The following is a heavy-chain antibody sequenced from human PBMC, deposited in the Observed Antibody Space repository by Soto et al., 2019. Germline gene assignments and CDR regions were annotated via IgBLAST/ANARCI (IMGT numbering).Heavy chain of an antibody. CDR2: ISWNSGSI. D-gene: IGHD2-8*01. V-gene: IGHV3-9*01. CDR1: GFTFDDYA. Sequence: PGGSLRLSCAASGFTFDDYAMHWVRQAPGKGLEWVSGISWNSGSIGYADSVKGRFTISRDNAKNSLYLQMNSLRAEDTALYYCAKTHLTSGPHSSLDCWGQGTLVTVSS. CDR3: AKTHLTSGPHSSLDC. J-gene: IGHJ4*02.